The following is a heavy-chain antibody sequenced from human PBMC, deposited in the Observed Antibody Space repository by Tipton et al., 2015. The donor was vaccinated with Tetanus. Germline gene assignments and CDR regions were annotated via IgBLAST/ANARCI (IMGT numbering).Heavy chain of an antibody. Sequence: TLSLTCTVSGDSLSRGGYFWDWIRQRPGEGPEWVGYIYYSGDTYLNPSLESRVSMSVDTSKNQFSLKLTSVTAADAAVYYCARDQGGGRVARLNWFGPWGQGTLVTVSS. CDR2: IYYSGDT. CDR3: ARDQGGGRVARLNWFGP. D-gene: IGHD3-16*01. CDR1: GDSLSRGGYF. V-gene: IGHV4-31*03. J-gene: IGHJ5*02.